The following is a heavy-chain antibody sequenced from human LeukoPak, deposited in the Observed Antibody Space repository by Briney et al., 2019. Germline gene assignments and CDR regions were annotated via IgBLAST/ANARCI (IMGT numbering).Heavy chain of an antibody. Sequence: ASVKVSCKTSGYRFITFGINWVRQAPGQGLEWMGWINPYNGNRYYAKKFQDRFNMTTDTSTSTVYMELRSLRSDDTAVYYCARDRNRPDYWGQGTLVTVSS. CDR2: INPYNGNR. CDR1: GYRFITFG. D-gene: IGHD1-14*01. CDR3: ARDRNRPDY. V-gene: IGHV1-18*01. J-gene: IGHJ4*02.